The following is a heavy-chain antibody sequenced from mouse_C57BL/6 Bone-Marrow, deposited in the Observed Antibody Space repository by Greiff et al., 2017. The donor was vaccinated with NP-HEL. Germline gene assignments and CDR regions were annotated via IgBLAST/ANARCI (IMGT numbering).Heavy chain of an antibody. J-gene: IGHJ3*01. CDR1: GFTFSSYA. Sequence: VQLKESGGGLVKPGGSLKLSCAASGFTFSSYAMSWVRQTPEKRLEWVATISDGGSYTYYPDNVKGRFTISRDNAKNNLYLQMSHLKSEDTAMYYCARGGYDYDGAWFAYWGQGTLVTVSA. V-gene: IGHV5-4*01. CDR3: ARGGYDYDGAWFAY. CDR2: ISDGGSYT. D-gene: IGHD2-4*01.